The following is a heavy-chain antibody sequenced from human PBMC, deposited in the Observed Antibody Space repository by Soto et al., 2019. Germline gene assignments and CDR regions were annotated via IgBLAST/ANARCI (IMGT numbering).Heavy chain of an antibody. J-gene: IGHJ5*02. CDR1: GYTFTSHY. Sequence: QVQLVQSGAELKKPGASVKVSCKASGYTFTSHYMNWVRQAPGQGLEWMGIINPSGGTTTYAQKFQGRVTMTRDTSTSTVYLEMSSLRSEDTAVYYCVIADRSPWGQGTLVTVSS. CDR2: INPSGGTT. V-gene: IGHV1-46*03. CDR3: VIADRSP.